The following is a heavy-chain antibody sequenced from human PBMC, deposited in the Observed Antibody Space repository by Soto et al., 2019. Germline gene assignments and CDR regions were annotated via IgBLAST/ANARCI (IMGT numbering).Heavy chain of an antibody. D-gene: IGHD1-26*01. Sequence: QVQLRESGPGLVKPSQALSLVCSVSGDSITSGGYYWTWLRQRPGKGLEWIGYIYFIGSAYYNPSLKSRMTMSVDTSKNQFSLRLSSVTAADTAFYYCARERVLRSGWFDPWGQGTLVTVSS. CDR2: IYFIGSA. J-gene: IGHJ5*02. CDR3: ARERVLRSGWFDP. V-gene: IGHV4-31*03. CDR1: GDSITSGGYY.